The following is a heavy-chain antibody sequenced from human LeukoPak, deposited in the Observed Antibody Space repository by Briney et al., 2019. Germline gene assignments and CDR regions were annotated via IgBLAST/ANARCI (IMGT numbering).Heavy chain of an antibody. CDR2: INPNSGAP. D-gene: IGHD5-12*01. Sequence: ASVKVSCKASGGTFSSYAISWVRQAPGQGLEWMGWINPNSGAPNYAQNFQGRVTMTRDTSISTVYMEPSRLRSDDTAVYYCAQVATDYWGQGTLVTVSS. J-gene: IGHJ4*02. CDR3: AQVATDY. CDR1: GGTFSSYA. V-gene: IGHV1-2*02.